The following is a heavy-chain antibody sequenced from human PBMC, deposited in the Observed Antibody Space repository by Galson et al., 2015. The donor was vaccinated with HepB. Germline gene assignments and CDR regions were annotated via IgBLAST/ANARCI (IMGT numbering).Heavy chain of an antibody. CDR1: GFTFAFINNQ. V-gene: IGHV3-30-3*01. J-gene: IGHJ3*02. CDR2: TSWDGSTQ. D-gene: IGHD1-26*01. Sequence: SLRLSCAASGFTFAFINNQMHWVRQAPDKRLEWVAVTSWDGSTQYSADSVRGRFTVSADISKRTVYLQMNSLRPEDTAVYYCAREGGTVGATPAFDIWGQGTMVIVSS. CDR3: AREGGTVGATPAFDI.